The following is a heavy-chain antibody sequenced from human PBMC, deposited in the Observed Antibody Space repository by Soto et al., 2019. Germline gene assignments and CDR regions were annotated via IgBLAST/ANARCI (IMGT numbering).Heavy chain of an antibody. J-gene: IGHJ5*02. D-gene: IGHD3-16*02. CDR2: INPSGGST. CDR3: ARDRYGRIVSNWFDP. Sequence: QVQLVQSGAEVKKPGASVKVSCKASGYTFTSYYMHWVRQAPGQGLEWMGIINPSGGSTSYAQKFQGRVTMTRDTTTSTVYMELSSLRSEETAVYYCARDRYGRIVSNWFDPWGKGTLVTVSS. V-gene: IGHV1-46*01. CDR1: GYTFTSYY.